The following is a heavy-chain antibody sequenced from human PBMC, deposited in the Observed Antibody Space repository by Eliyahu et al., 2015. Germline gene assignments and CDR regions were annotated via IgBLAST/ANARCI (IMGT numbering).Heavy chain of an antibody. CDR3: ARGFEAWFGEIGGWFDP. D-gene: IGHD3-10*01. V-gene: IGHV3-21*01. Sequence: MNWVRQAPGKGLEWVSSISSSSSYIYYADSVKGRFTISRDNAKNSLYLQMNSLRAEDTAVYYCARGFEAWFGEIGGWFDPWGQGTLVTVSS. J-gene: IGHJ5*02. CDR2: ISSSSSYI.